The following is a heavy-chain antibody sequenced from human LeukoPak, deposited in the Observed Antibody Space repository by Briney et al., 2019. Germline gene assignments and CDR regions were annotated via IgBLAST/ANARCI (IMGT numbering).Heavy chain of an antibody. D-gene: IGHD3-22*01. Sequence: GGSLRLSCTASGFTFRNYGMNWVRQAPGKGLEWVSGLVMSGGTANYADAVKGRFTISRDNSKNTLYLQMNSLRAEDTAVYYCTKPLARYDSSGYYPGYFDSWGQGTLVTVSS. V-gene: IGHV3-23*01. CDR2: LVMSGGTA. CDR3: TKPLARYDSSGYYPGYFDS. CDR1: GFTFRNYG. J-gene: IGHJ4*02.